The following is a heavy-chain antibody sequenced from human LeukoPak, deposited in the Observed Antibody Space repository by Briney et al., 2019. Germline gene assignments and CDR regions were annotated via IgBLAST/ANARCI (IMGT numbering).Heavy chain of an antibody. Sequence: GGSLRLSCAASGFTFSSYWMSWVRQAPGKGLEWVANIKQDGSEKYYVDSVKGRFTISRDNAKNSLYLQMNSLRAEDTAVYYCARVPGRVQYATALLYWGQGTLVTVSS. CDR2: IKQDGSEK. D-gene: IGHD2-8*01. CDR1: GFTFSSYW. CDR3: ARVPGRVQYATALLY. V-gene: IGHV3-7*01. J-gene: IGHJ4*02.